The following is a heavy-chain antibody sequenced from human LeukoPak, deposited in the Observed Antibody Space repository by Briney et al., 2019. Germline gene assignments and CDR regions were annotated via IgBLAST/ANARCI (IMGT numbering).Heavy chain of an antibody. V-gene: IGHV3-30*03. J-gene: IGHJ5*02. Sequence: GGSLRLSCAASGFSITSHGMHWVRQAPGKGLEWLAVTSYDGSKRFYGDSLQGRFTISRENPENMVYLEMNSLRPEDTAVYYCARDSGTWEPGWFDPWGQGTLVTVSS. CDR3: ARDSGTWEPGWFDP. D-gene: IGHD1-26*01. CDR2: TSYDGSKR. CDR1: GFSITSHG.